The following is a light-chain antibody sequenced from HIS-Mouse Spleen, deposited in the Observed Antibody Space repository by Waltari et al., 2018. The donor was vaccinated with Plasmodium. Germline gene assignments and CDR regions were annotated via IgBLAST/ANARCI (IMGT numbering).Light chain of an antibody. CDR1: ALPKKY. CDR2: EDS. CDR3: YPPDRSGTPGV. J-gene: IGLJ3*02. Sequence: SYELTQPPSVSVSPGQTARITCPGDALPKKYAYWYQHKSVQAPVMGIYEDSKRPSGTPGRISGSSSGTMAALSLSGAQVEDEADCFGYPPDRSGTPGVFGGGTKLTVL. V-gene: IGLV3-10*01.